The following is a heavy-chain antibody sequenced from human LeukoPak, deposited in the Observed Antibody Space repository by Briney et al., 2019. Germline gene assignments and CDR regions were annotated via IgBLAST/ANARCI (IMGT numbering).Heavy chain of an antibody. Sequence: PSETLSLTCTVSGGSISSYYWSWIRQPPGKGLEWIGYIYYSGSTNYNPSLKSRVTISVDTSKNQFSLKLSSVTAADTAVYYCARVGQVLTGYYYYYYYYMDVWGKGTTVTVSS. J-gene: IGHJ6*03. CDR1: GGSISSYY. D-gene: IGHD3-9*01. CDR3: ARVGQVLTGYYYYYYYYMDV. CDR2: IYYSGST. V-gene: IGHV4-59*01.